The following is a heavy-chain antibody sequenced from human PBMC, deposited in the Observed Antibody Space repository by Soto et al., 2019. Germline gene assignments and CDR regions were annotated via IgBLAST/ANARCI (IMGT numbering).Heavy chain of an antibody. CDR2: IIPVFQTA. Sequence: QEQLVQSGAEVKKPGASVKVSCKASGGLFSSYPISWVRQVPGHGLEWIGGIIPVFQTAYYTKRFQGRVTITADESTNTAYMELSSLRSEDTAIYYCARGGSGYTWFHEFWGQGTLVTVSS. J-gene: IGHJ4*02. V-gene: IGHV1-69*01. CDR3: ARGGSGYTWFHEF. D-gene: IGHD3-22*01. CDR1: GGLFSSYP.